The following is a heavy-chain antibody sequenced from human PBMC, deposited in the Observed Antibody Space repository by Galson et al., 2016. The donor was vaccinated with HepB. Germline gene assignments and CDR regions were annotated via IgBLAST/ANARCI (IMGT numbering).Heavy chain of an antibody. CDR1: GGTFSNYG. V-gene: IGHV1-69*04. J-gene: IGHJ6*02. CDR2: IVPRLGVT. Sequence: SVKVSCKASGGTFSNYGVSWVRQAPGQGLEWMGKIVPRLGVTNYAQEFQGRVTITADRPTRTVYMELSSLRLDDTAVYYCARAGPMGRGPTPYDALDVWGQGTTVTVS. D-gene: IGHD3-10*01. CDR3: ARAGPMGRGPTPYDALDV.